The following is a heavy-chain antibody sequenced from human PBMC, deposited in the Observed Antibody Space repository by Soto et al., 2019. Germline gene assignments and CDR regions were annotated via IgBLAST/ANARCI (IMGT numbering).Heavy chain of an antibody. CDR2: INHSGST. V-gene: IGHV4-34*09. J-gene: IGHJ4*02. CDR1: GGSFSGYY. Sequence: SETLSLTCAVYGGSFSGYYWSWIRQPPGKGLEWIGEINHSGSTNYNPSLKSRVTISVDTSKNQFSLKLSSVTAADTAVYYCARLNSYDSSGYGYFDYWGQGTLVTVSS. D-gene: IGHD3-22*01. CDR3: ARLNSYDSSGYGYFDY.